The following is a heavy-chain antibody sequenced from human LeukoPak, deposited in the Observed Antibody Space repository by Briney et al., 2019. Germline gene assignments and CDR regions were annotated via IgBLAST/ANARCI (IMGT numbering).Heavy chain of an antibody. V-gene: IGHV3-30*04. CDR3: ATGYTRGTKIDY. D-gene: IGHD2-2*02. Sequence: GGSLRLSRVDSGFSFSNFAIHWVRQAPGKGLEWVAGISHDGRKKYADSAKGRFTISRDNANNFLYLQVSSLRAEDTAVYYCATGYTRGTKIDYWGQGTLVSVSS. CDR1: GFSFSNFA. J-gene: IGHJ4*02. CDR2: ISHDGRK.